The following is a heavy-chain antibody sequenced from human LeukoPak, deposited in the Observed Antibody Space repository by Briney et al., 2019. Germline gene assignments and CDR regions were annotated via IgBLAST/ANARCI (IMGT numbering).Heavy chain of an antibody. J-gene: IGHJ6*03. CDR2: ISGSGGST. D-gene: IGHD1-1*01. V-gene: IGHV3-23*01. CDR3: ATTLLRASTYMDV. Sequence: GGSLRLSCAASGFTFSSYAMSWVRQAPGKGLERVSGISGSGGSTYYADSVKGRFTISRDNSKSTLYLQMNSLRAEDTALYYCATTLLRASTYMDVWGKGTTVTVSS. CDR1: GFTFSSYA.